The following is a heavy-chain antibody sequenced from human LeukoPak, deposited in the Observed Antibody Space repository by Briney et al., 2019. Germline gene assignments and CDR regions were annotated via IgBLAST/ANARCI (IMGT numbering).Heavy chain of an antibody. CDR2: IYYSGST. V-gene: IGHV4-38-2*01. Sequence: GSLRLSCAASGFTFSDYSMNWVRQPPGKGLEWIGSIYYSGSTYYNPSLKSRVTISVDTSKNQFSLKLSSVTDADTAVFYCARRLRMAAGGDAIDIWGQGTMVTVSS. CDR3: ARRLRMAAGGDAIDI. CDR1: GFTFSDYS. D-gene: IGHD6-13*01. J-gene: IGHJ3*02.